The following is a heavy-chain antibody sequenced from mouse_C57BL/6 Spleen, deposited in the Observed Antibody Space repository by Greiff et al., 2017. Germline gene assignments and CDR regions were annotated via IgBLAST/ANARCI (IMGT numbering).Heavy chain of an antibody. Sequence: QVQLQQPGAELVRPGSSVKLSCKASGYTFTSYWMHWVKQRPIQGLEWIGNIDPSDSETHYNQTFKDKATLTVDKSSSTAYMQLSSLTSEDSAVYYCARDGYYDWYFDVWGTGTTVTVSS. J-gene: IGHJ1*03. CDR3: ARDGYYDWYFDV. V-gene: IGHV1-52*01. CDR1: GYTFTSYW. CDR2: IDPSDSET. D-gene: IGHD2-3*01.